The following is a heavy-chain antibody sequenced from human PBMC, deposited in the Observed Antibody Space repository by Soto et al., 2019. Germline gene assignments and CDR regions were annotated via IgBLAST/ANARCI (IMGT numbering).Heavy chain of an antibody. J-gene: IGHJ4*02. V-gene: IGHV1-18*01. Sequence: GASVKVSCKASGYTFTRYGISWVRQAPGQGLEWMGWISGYNGDTNYAQKFQGRVSMTIDTSTTTAYIELSSLRSEDTAVYYCARAPGGPGIAEYWGQGTLVTVSS. CDR3: ARAPGGPGIAEY. CDR1: GYTFTRYG. D-gene: IGHD6-13*01. CDR2: ISGYNGDT.